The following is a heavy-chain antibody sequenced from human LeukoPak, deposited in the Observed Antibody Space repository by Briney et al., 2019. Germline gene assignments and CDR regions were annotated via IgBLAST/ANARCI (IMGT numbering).Heavy chain of an antibody. D-gene: IGHD6-19*01. CDR1: GFTFSSYA. CDR3: AKDPADYSRGWYYFDS. V-gene: IGHV3-23*01. Sequence: GGSLRLSCAASGFTFSSYAMNWVRQAPGKGLEWVSTVSGSGGSTNHADSVKGRFTISRDNSKNTLYLQMNSLRAEDTAVYYCAKDPADYSRGWYYFDSWGQGTLVTVSS. J-gene: IGHJ4*02. CDR2: VSGSGGST.